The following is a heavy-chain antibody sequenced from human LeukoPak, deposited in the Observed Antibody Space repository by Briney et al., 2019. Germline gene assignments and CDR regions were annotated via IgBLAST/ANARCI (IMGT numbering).Heavy chain of an antibody. CDR1: GGSINSSSYY. J-gene: IGHJ3*02. D-gene: IGHD2-15*01. CDR3: ARDHVSGGFDI. CDR2: IYYSGST. V-gene: IGHV4-39*07. Sequence: SETLSLTCTVSGGSINSSSYYRGWIRQPPGKGLEWIGSIYYSGSTYYNSSLKSRITISVDTSKNRFSLKLSSVTAADTAVYYCARDHVSGGFDIWDQGTMVTVSS.